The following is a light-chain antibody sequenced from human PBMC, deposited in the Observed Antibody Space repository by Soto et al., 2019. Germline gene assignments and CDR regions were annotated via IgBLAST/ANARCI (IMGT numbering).Light chain of an antibody. CDR2: DVS. CDR1: SSDVGGYNY. V-gene: IGLV2-14*01. CDR3: SSYTSSSTLRV. Sequence: QSALTQPASVSGYPGQSITISCTGTSSDVGGYNYVSWYQQHPGKAPKLMIYDVSNRPSGVSNRFSGSKSGNTASLTISGLQAEDDADYYCSSYTSSSTLRVFGGGTKVTVL. J-gene: IGLJ2*01.